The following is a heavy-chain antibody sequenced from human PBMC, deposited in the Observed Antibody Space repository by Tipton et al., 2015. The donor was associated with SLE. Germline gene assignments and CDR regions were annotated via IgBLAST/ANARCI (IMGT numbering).Heavy chain of an antibody. Sequence: TLSLTCTVSGGSTSSYYWSWIRQSPGKGLEWIGYVHDTRSTNYNPSLESRVTISVDMPNNQFSLKLTSVTAADTAVYYCARHDDDYGWGIYRPAAFDIWGRGTMVTVSS. D-gene: IGHD3-16*02. V-gene: IGHV4-59*01. CDR2: VHDTRST. CDR1: GGSTSSYY. J-gene: IGHJ3*02. CDR3: ARHDDDYGWGIYRPAAFDI.